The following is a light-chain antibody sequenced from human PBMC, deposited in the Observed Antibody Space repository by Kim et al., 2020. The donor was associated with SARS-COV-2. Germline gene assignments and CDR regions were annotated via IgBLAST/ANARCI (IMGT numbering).Light chain of an antibody. J-gene: IGLJ3*02. CDR2: YKSDSDK. V-gene: IGLV5-39*01. CDR3: AIWYSNTWV. CDR1: SGIHVDIYN. Sequence: FTCTLRSGIHVDIYNIFWYRQKQGSVPRYLLRYKSDSDKEQGSGVPSRVSGSKDASTNAGLLLISGLQSEDEADYYCAIWYSNTWVFGGGTQLTVL.